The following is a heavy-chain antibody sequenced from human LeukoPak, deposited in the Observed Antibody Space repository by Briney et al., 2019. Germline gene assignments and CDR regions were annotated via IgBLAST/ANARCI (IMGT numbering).Heavy chain of an antibody. CDR3: AKKAHVAVGLYYFDH. CDR1: GFTFSGYS. J-gene: IGHJ4*02. CDR2: ISPDGGTT. Sequence: AGESLRLSCTVSGFTFSGYSMNWVRQAPGKGLEWVSIISPDGGTTGYADSVRGRFTVPRDNSKSTLYLQMNSLRAGDTATYYCAKKAHVAVGLYYFDHWGRGTLVTVSS. D-gene: IGHD3-10*01. V-gene: IGHV3-23*01.